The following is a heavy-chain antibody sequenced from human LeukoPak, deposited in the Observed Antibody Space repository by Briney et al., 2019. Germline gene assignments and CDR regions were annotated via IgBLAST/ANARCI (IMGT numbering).Heavy chain of an antibody. CDR1: GYTFTGYY. Sequence: ASVKVSCKASGYTFTGYYMHWVRQAPGQGLEWMGWINPNSGGTNYAQKFQGRVIMTRDTSISTAYMGLSRLRSDDTAVYYCARDSKVGYCSGGSCYLRYWGQGTLVTVSS. D-gene: IGHD2-15*01. CDR2: INPNSGGT. V-gene: IGHV1-2*02. CDR3: ARDSKVGYCSGGSCYLRY. J-gene: IGHJ4*02.